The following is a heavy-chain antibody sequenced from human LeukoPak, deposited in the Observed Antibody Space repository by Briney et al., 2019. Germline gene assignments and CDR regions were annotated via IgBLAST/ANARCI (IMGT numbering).Heavy chain of an antibody. CDR1: GFTFSDYG. CDR2: IRYDGSNK. Sequence: WGSLRLSCAASGFTFSDYGMHWVSQAPGKGLEWVAFIRYDGSNKYYADSVKGRFTISRDNSKNTLYLQMNSLRAEDTAVYYCAKDGPKYYYDSSGYYDYWGQGTLVTVSS. V-gene: IGHV3-30*02. D-gene: IGHD3-22*01. J-gene: IGHJ4*02. CDR3: AKDGPKYYYDSSGYYDY.